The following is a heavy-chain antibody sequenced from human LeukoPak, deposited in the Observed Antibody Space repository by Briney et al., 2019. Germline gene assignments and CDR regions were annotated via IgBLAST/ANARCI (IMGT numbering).Heavy chain of an antibody. J-gene: IGHJ6*02. CDR2: IYYSGST. Sequence: NSSETLSLTCTVSGGSISSYYWSWIRQPPGKGLEWIGYIYYSGSTNYNPSLKSRVTISVDTSKNQFSLKLSSVTAADTAVYYCARSYYYGSGSYGMDVWGQGTTVTVSS. CDR3: ARSYYYGSGSYGMDV. CDR1: GGSISSYY. V-gene: IGHV4-59*08. D-gene: IGHD3-10*01.